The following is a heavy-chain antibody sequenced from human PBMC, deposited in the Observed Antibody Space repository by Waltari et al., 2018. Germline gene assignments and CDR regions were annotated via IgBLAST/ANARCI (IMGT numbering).Heavy chain of an antibody. D-gene: IGHD6-19*01. J-gene: IGHJ6*02. V-gene: IGHV4-4*02. Sequence: QVQLQESGPGLVKPSGTLSLTCAVSGGSIGSRNWWSWVRQPPGKGLEWSGEIYHSGSTNYNPSLKSRVTISVDKSKNQFSLKLSSVTAADTAVYYCASAVAGNFYYYYGMDVWGQGTTVTVSS. CDR3: ASAVAGNFYYYYGMDV. CDR2: IYHSGST. CDR1: GGSIGSRNW.